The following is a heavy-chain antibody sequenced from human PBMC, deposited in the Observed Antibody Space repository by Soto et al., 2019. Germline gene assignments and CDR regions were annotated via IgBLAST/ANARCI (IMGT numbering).Heavy chain of an antibody. V-gene: IGHV1-18*01. J-gene: IGHJ4*02. Sequence: QVQLVQSGGEVKKPGASVKVSCKPSGYTFTNYVISWVRRAPGQGLEWMGWISPFNGHTKYAQKFQGRVNLTTDTSTSTAYMELRSLIYDDKAVYYCARNAGSESYLAYWGQGTLVTVSS. CDR2: ISPFNGHT. CDR1: GYTFTNYV. CDR3: ARNAGSESYLAY. D-gene: IGHD1-26*01.